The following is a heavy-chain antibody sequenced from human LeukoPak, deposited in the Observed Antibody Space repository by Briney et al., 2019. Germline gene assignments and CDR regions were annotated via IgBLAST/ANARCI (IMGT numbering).Heavy chain of an antibody. CDR1: GFSLSTSGMG. CDR2: IYWDDVK. J-gene: IGHJ4*02. D-gene: IGHD2-2*01. Sequence: ESGPTLVKPTQTLTLTCTVSGFSLSTSGMGVGWIRQTPGKALEWLGLIYWDDVKRYSPSLETRLTITRDTSKNQVVLTMTNMDPVDAGTYYCAHSGAYCRSNSRCYDHFDSWGQGTLVTVSS. V-gene: IGHV2-5*02. CDR3: AHSGAYCRSNSRCYDHFDS.